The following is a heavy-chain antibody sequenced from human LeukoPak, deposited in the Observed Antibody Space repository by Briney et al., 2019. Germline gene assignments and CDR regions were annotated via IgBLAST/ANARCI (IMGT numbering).Heavy chain of an antibody. D-gene: IGHD2-15*01. CDR2: ISAYNGNT. Sequence: GASVKVSCKASGYTFTSYGISWVRQAPGQGLEWMGWISAYNGNTNYAQKLQGRVTMTTDTSTSTAYTELRSLRSDDTAVYYCARDRVYCSGGSCLNWFDPWGQGTLVTVSS. V-gene: IGHV1-18*04. CDR3: ARDRVYCSGGSCLNWFDP. J-gene: IGHJ5*02. CDR1: GYTFTSYG.